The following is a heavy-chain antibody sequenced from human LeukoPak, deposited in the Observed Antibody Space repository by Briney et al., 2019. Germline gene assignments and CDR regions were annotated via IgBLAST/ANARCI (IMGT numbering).Heavy chain of an antibody. J-gene: IGHJ1*01. D-gene: IGHD2-15*01. V-gene: IGHV3-23*01. CDR1: GFSLGGNA. CDR3: AKDLSWWAAADH. Sequence: PGGSLRLSCAASGFSLGGNAMSWVRQAPGRGLEWVSGVGGDDRTHYADSARGRFTISRDNSTNTVSLDMNRLIVEDTAAYYSAKDLSWWAAADHWGEGALVTVDS. CDR2: VGGDDRT.